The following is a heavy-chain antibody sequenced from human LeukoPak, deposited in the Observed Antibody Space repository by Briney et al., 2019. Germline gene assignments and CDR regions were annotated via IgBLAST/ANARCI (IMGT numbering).Heavy chain of an antibody. D-gene: IGHD1-26*01. CDR3: AKGYSGSYWGSYFDY. V-gene: IGHV3-23*01. Sequence: GGSLRLSCAASGFTFRSYAMSWVRQAPGKGLEWVSAISDSGGATFYAVSVKGRFTISRDNSKNTLYLQMNSLRDDDTATYFCAKGYSGSYWGSYFDYWGQGTLVPVSS. J-gene: IGHJ4*02. CDR1: GFTFRSYA. CDR2: ISDSGGAT.